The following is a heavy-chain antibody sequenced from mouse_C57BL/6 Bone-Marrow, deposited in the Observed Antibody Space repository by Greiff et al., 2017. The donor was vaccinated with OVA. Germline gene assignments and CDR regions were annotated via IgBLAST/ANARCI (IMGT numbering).Heavy chain of an antibody. D-gene: IGHD1-1*01. Sequence: VQLQQSGPGLAKPSQTLSPTCSVTGYSITRDYWTWIRKFPGTKLEYMGYISSSGSTYYHQSLKSRISLTRDTSKNQYYLQLNSVTTEDTATYYGARWITTVVEGYFDVWGTGTTVTVSA. J-gene: IGHJ1*03. CDR1: GYSITRDY. CDR3: ARWITTVVEGYFDV. V-gene: IGHV3-8*01. CDR2: ISSSGST.